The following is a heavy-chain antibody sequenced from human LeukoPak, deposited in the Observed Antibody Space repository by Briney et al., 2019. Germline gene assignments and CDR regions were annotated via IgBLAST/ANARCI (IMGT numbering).Heavy chain of an antibody. Sequence: GGSLRLSCAASGFTFSDYYMSWIRQPPGKGLGWVSRSDGRSTNYADSVKGRFTISRDNAKNTLYLQMNSLRAEDTAVYYCARGADSGYSSDNWGQGTLVSVSS. CDR2: SDGRST. CDR1: GFTFSDYY. D-gene: IGHD3-9*01. J-gene: IGHJ4*02. V-gene: IGHV3-74*01. CDR3: ARGADSGYSSDN.